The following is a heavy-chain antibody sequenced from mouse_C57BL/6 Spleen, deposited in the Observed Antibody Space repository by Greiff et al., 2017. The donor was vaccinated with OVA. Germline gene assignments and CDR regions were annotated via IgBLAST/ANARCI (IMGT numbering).Heavy chain of an antibody. CDR1: GYSITSGYY. J-gene: IGHJ2*01. V-gene: IGHV3-6*01. Sequence: EVQRVESGPGLVKPSQSLSLTCSVTGYSITSGYYWNWIRQFPGNKLEWMGYISYDGSNNYNPSLKNRISITRDTSKNQFFLKLNSVTTEDTATYYCARGAYGNYFDYWGQGTTLTVSS. CDR2: ISYDGSN. CDR3: ARGAYGNYFDY. D-gene: IGHD2-1*01.